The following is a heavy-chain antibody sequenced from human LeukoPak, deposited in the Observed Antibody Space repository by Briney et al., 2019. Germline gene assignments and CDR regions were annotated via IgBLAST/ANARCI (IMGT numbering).Heavy chain of an antibody. Sequence: GGSLRLSCAASGFTFSGSAMHWVRQASGKGLEWVGRIRSKANSYATAYAASVKGRFTISRDDSKNTAYLQMNSLKTEDTAVYYCARDGPMYYWGQGTLVTVSS. CDR3: ARDGPMYY. CDR2: IRSKANSYAT. V-gene: IGHV3-73*01. D-gene: IGHD3-10*02. CDR1: GFTFSGSA. J-gene: IGHJ4*02.